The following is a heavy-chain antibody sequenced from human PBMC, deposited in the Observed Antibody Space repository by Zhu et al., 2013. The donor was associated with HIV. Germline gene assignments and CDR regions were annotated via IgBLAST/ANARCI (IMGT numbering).Heavy chain of an antibody. CDR3: AREDTGSSSWYTGGYAAFDS. Sequence: QVQLVQSGAEVKKPGSSVKVSCKASGGTFSRYAISWVRQAPGQGLEWLGGIIPLFGTANYAQKFQGRVTITADKSTSTAYMELSSLRSEDTAVYYCAREDTGSSSWYTGGYAAFDSLGPRDKWSPVSS. CDR1: GGTFSRYA. CDR2: IIPLFGTA. V-gene: IGHV1-69*06. D-gene: IGHD6-13*01. J-gene: IGHJ3*01.